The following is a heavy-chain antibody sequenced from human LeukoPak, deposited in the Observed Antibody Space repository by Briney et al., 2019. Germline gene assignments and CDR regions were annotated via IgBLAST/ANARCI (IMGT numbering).Heavy chain of an antibody. CDR3: ARDALNYDFWSGLNYFDY. V-gene: IGHV1-46*01. D-gene: IGHD3-3*01. J-gene: IGHJ4*02. CDR1: GYTFTSYY. CDR2: INPSGGST. Sequence: ASVKVSCKASGYTFTSYYMHWVRQAPGQGLEWMGIINPSGGSTSYAQKFQGRVTMTRDTSTSTVYMELSSLRSEDTAVYYCARDALNYDFWSGLNYFDYWGQGTLVTVSS.